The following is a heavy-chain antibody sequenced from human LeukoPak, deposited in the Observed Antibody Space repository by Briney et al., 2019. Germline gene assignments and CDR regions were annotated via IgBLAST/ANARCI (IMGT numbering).Heavy chain of an antibody. J-gene: IGHJ4*02. CDR3: ARQTLY. Sequence: GGSLRLSCAASGFPFSSYEMNWVRQAPGKGLEWVSYISSSGTTIYYADSVRGRFTISRDNAKNSLSLQMNSLRAEDTAVYYCARQTLYWGQGTLVTVFS. CDR2: ISSSGTTI. CDR1: GFPFSSYE. V-gene: IGHV3-48*03.